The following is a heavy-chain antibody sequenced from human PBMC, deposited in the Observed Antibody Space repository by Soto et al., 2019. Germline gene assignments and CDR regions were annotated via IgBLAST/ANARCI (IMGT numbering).Heavy chain of an antibody. D-gene: IGHD6-19*01. CDR2: INPSGGST. J-gene: IGHJ1*01. CDR1: GYTFTSYY. Sequence: ASVKVSCKASGYTFTSYYMHWVRQAPGQGLEWMGIINPSGGSTSYAQKFQGRVTMTRDTSTSTVYMELSSLRSEDTAVYYCAGTYSSGWYRGVPTPKYFQHWGQGTLVTLSS. CDR3: AGTYSSGWYRGVPTPKYFQH. V-gene: IGHV1-46*03.